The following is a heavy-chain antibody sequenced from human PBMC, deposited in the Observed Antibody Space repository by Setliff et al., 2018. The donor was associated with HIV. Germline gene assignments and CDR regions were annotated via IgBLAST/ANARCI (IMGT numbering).Heavy chain of an antibody. CDR2: INPRDSDA. CDR1: GYTFSTHW. Sequence: GESLKISCKGSGYTFSTHWIGWIRQMPGKGLEWMGIINPRDSDARYSPALQVHFTFSADKSIRTAYLQWSSLKASDNALYYCASGRKKNYDLFSGYYRILGVDFDYWGQGTLVTVSS. CDR3: ASGRKKNYDLFSGYYRILGVDFDY. D-gene: IGHD3-3*01. V-gene: IGHV5-51*01. J-gene: IGHJ4*02.